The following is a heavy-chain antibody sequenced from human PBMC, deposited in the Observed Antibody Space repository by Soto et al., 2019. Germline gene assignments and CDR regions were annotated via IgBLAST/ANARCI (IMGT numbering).Heavy chain of an antibody. CDR1: GFTFNNNG. CDR3: AKGGAGAYYYDSSGYHIDY. CDR2: IAYDGSNK. V-gene: IGHV3-30*18. D-gene: IGHD3-22*01. Sequence: QVQLVESGGGVVQPGRSLRLSCAASGFTFNNNGMHWVRQAPGKGLEWVAIIAYDGSNKYYADSVKGRFTISRDNSKNTLYLQMTSLRAEDTAVYYCAKGGAGAYYYDSSGYHIDYWGQGTLVTVSS. J-gene: IGHJ4*02.